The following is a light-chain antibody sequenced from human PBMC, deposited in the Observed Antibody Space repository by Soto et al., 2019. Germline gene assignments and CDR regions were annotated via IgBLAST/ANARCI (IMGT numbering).Light chain of an antibody. CDR1: QSISHF. V-gene: IGKV1-5*01. CDR3: QQYTSYSRA. J-gene: IGKJ1*01. CDR2: DAS. Sequence: DIHMTQSPSTLSSSVGDRVTVTFLASQSISHFLAWYQQKPGKVPKLLIYDASNLGSGVPSRFSGSGSGTDFTLTISGLQPDDFTTYYCQQYTSYSRAFGQGTKVDIK.